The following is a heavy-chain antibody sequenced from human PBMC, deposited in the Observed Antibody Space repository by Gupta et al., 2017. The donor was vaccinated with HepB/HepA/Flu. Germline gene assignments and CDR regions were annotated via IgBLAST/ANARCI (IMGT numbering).Heavy chain of an antibody. J-gene: IGHJ4*02. D-gene: IGHD6-13*01. V-gene: IGHV1-2*04. CDR1: GSSFTGQH. CDR3: ARGGGIALEFDY. CDR2: INPNSGGT. Sequence: QVQLVQSGAEVKKPGASVKVSCKASGSSFTGQHIHWVRQAPGQGLEWMGWINPNSGGTNYEQKVQDWVTMSRDTSISTAYMELRSLKSDDTARYYCARGGGIALEFDYWGQGTRVTGSS.